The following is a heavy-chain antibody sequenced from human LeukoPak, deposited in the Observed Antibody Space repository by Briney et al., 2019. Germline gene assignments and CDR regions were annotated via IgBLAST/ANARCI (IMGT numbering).Heavy chain of an antibody. CDR1: GFTFSSYS. CDR3: ARDQGEKWLSTYYFDY. J-gene: IGHJ4*02. D-gene: IGHD5-12*01. CDR2: ISSSSSYI. V-gene: IGHV3-21*01. Sequence: RGSLRLSCAASGFTFSSYSMNWVRQAPGKGLEWVSSISSSSSYIYYADSVKGRFTISRDNAKNSLYLQMNSLRAEDTAVYYCARDQGEKWLSTYYFDYWGQGTLVTVSS.